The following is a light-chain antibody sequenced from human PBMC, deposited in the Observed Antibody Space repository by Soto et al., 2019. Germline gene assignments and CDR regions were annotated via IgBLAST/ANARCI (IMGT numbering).Light chain of an antibody. V-gene: IGLV2-23*01. Sequence: QSALTQPASVSGSPGQSVTIPCTGSSSDVGTYDLVSWYQQHPGKAPKILIYEGTKRPSGVSNRFSGSKSGNTASLTISGLQAEDEADYFCCSYAGFSTLVFGGGTKVTVL. CDR1: SSDVGTYDL. CDR3: CSYAGFSTLV. CDR2: EGT. J-gene: IGLJ3*02.